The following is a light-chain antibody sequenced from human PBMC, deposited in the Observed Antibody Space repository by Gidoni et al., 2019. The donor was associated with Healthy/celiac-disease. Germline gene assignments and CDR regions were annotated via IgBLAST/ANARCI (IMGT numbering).Light chain of an antibody. Sequence: DIVMTQSPDSLAVSLGERATINCKSSQSVLYSSNNKNYLAWYQQKPGQTPKLLIYWASTRESGVPDRFRGSGSGTDFTLTISSLQAEDVAVYYCQQYYSTPRTFGPGTKVDIK. J-gene: IGKJ3*01. V-gene: IGKV4-1*01. CDR3: QQYYSTPRT. CDR2: WAS. CDR1: QSVLYSSNNKNY.